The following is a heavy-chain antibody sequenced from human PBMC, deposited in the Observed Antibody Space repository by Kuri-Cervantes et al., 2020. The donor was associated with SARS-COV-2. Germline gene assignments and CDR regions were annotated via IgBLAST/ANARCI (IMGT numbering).Heavy chain of an antibody. CDR1: GFTFSIYG. CDR2: ISYDGSNK. CDR3: AKDLGVPAAIEMFYYYYGMDV. V-gene: IGHV3-30*18. Sequence: LSLTCAASGFTFSIYGMHWVRQAPGKGLEWVAVISYDGSNKYYADSVKGRFTISRDNSKNTLYLQMNSLRAEDTAVYYCAKDLGVPAAIEMFYYYYGMDVWGQGTTVTVSS. D-gene: IGHD2-2*01. J-gene: IGHJ6*02.